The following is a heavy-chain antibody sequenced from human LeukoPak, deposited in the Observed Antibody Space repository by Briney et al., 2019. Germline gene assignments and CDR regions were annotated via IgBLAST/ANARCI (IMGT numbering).Heavy chain of an antibody. CDR2: ISGSGGST. D-gene: IGHD1-26*01. CDR1: GFTFSTYG. CDR3: AKDVYRTVGTRFIDY. Sequence: GGSLRLSCIASGFTFSTYGMSWVRQAPGKGLEWVSAISGSGGSTYYADSVKGRFTISRDNSKNTMYLQMNSLRADDTVVYYCAKDVYRTVGTRFIDYWGQGTLVTVSS. J-gene: IGHJ4*02. V-gene: IGHV3-23*01.